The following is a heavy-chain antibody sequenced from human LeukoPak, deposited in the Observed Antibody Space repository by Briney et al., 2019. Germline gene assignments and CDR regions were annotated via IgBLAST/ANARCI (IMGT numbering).Heavy chain of an antibody. Sequence: SETLSLTCTVSGGSISSYYWSWIRQPAGKGLEWIGRIYTSGSTNYNPSLKSRVTMSVDTSKNQFPLKLSSVTAADTAVYYCARGMASYYYYGMDVWGQGTTVTVSS. V-gene: IGHV4-4*07. CDR2: IYTSGST. CDR3: ARGMASYYYYGMDV. CDR1: GGSISSYY. D-gene: IGHD2-8*01. J-gene: IGHJ6*02.